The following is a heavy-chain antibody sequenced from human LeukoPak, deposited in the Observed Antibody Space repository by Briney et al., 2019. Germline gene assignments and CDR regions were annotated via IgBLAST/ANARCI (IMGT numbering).Heavy chain of an antibody. D-gene: IGHD1-7*01. J-gene: IGHJ3*01. Sequence: ASVKVSCKASGYTFTTYTIHWVRQVPGQRLEWMGWINAGNGNTKYSQKFQGRVTITRDTSASTAYMELSSLRSEDTAVFYCARESWHYGTDAFDVWGQGTMVTVSS. CDR1: GYTFTTYT. V-gene: IGHV1-3*01. CDR3: ARESWHYGTDAFDV. CDR2: INAGNGNT.